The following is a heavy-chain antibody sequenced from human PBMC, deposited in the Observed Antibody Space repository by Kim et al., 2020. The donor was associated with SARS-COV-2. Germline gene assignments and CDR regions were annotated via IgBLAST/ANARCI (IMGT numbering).Heavy chain of an antibody. V-gene: IGHV3-74*01. CDR2: INGDGTTT. CDR1: GFTFSSYW. CDR3: TRGGGQLVAYGLDQ. J-gene: IGHJ4*02. D-gene: IGHD6-6*01. Sequence: GGSLRPSCAVSGFTFSSYWMHWVRQAPGKGLVWVSRINGDGTTTTYADSVKGRFTISRDNAKNTLFLQVNSLSADDTAVYYCTRGGGQLVAYGLDQWGQGTLVTVSS.